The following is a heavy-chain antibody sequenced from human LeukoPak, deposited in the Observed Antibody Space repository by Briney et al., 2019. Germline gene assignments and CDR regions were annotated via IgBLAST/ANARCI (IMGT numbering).Heavy chain of an antibody. CDR1: GFTFDDYA. D-gene: IGHD1-26*01. CDR2: ISWNSGSI. Sequence: GGSLRLSCAASGFTFDDYAMHWVRQAPGKGLEWVSGISWNSGSIGYADSVKGRFTISRDNAKNSLYLQMNSLRAEDTALYYCAKGGGATTGELFDYWGQGTLVTVSS. CDR3: AKGGGATTGELFDY. J-gene: IGHJ4*02. V-gene: IGHV3-9*01.